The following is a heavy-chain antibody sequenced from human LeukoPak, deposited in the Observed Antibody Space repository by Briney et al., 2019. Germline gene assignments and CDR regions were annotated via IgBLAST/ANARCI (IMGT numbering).Heavy chain of an antibody. CDR1: GFTFSSYA. V-gene: IGHV3-23*01. D-gene: IGHD3-3*01. CDR3: AKVGLRFLEWLLPLDY. CDR2: ISGSGGST. J-gene: IGHJ4*02. Sequence: GGSLRLSCAASGFTFSSYAMSGVRQAPGKGLEWVSAISGSGGSTYYADSVKGRFTISRDNSKNTLYLQMNSLRAEDTAVYYCAKVGLRFLEWLLPLDYWGQGTLVTVSS.